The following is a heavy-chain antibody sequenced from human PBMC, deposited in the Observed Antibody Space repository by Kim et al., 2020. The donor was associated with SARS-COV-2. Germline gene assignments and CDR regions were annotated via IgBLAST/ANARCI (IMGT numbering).Heavy chain of an antibody. CDR3: ARRSLGYYDSSGSQAAFYI. J-gene: IGHJ3*02. CDR2: IYYSGST. V-gene: IGHV4-59*01. D-gene: IGHD3-22*01. CDR1: GGSISSYY. Sequence: SETLSLTCTVSGGSISSYYWSWIRQPPGKGLEWIGYIYYSGSTNYNPSLKSRVTISVDTSKNQFSLKLSSVTAADTAVYYCARRSLGYYDSSGSQAAFYICGQGSMVTVSS.